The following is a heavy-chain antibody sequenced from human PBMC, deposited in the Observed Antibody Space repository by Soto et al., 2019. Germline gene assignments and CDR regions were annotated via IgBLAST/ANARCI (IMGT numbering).Heavy chain of an antibody. V-gene: IGHV4-61*01. D-gene: IGHD1-20*01. Sequence: SETLSLTCAVSGVSINNGYYYWSWIRQPPGKGLEWIGYIYYSGSTNYNPSLKSRVTISVDTSKNQFSLKLSSVTAADTAVYYCARDVGGIPGIRPNWFDPWGQGTLVTVSS. J-gene: IGHJ5*02. CDR3: ARDVGGIPGIRPNWFDP. CDR2: IYYSGST. CDR1: GVSINNGYYY.